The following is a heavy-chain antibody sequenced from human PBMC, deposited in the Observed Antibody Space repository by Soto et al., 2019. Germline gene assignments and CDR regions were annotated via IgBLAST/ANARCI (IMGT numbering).Heavy chain of an antibody. J-gene: IGHJ4*01. CDR3: VKEGPERRTNFDC. D-gene: IGHD1-1*01. CDR1: GFPFSSYA. Sequence: PGGSLRLSCAASGFPFSSYAMSWVRQAPGKGLEWVSAISGSGGSTYYTDSVEGRFTISRDNSKSTLYLQMNSLRAEDTAVYYCVKEGPERRTNFDCWGQGSLVTVSS. CDR2: ISGSGGST. V-gene: IGHV3-23*01.